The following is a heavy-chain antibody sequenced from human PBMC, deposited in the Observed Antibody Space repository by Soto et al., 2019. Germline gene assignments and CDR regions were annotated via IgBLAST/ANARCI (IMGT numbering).Heavy chain of an antibody. CDR2: IVPIFGKA. CDR3: ARGRHGSNYYFDY. J-gene: IGHJ4*02. Sequence: QVQLVQSGPEVKKPGSSVKDACKASGGTFSDSVTSWVRQAPGQGLEWMGGIVPIFGKANLAEKFQDRVTITADESTSTAYMKLSSLRSEDMPVYYCARGRHGSNYYFDYWGQGTLVTVSS. D-gene: IGHD3-10*01. V-gene: IGHV1-69*01. CDR1: GGTFSDSV.